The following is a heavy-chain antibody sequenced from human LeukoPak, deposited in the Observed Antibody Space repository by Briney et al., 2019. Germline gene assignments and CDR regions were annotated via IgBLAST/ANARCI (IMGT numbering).Heavy chain of an antibody. CDR2: IRYDGSNK. Sequence: PGGSLRLSCAASGFTFSSYGMHWVRQAPGKGLEWVAFIRYDGSNKYYADSVKGRFTISRENAKNSLYLQMNSLRAGDTAVYYCARWGGYDYPLDYYGMDVWGQGTTVTVSS. CDR3: ARWGGYDYPLDYYGMDV. CDR1: GFTFSSYG. J-gene: IGHJ6*02. D-gene: IGHD5-12*01. V-gene: IGHV3-30*02.